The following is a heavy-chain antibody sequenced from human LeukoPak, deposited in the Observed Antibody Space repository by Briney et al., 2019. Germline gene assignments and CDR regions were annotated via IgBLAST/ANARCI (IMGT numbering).Heavy chain of an antibody. D-gene: IGHD3-3*01. Sequence: HTGGSLRLSCAASGFTLSGYWMHWVRQVPEKGLVLVSRIDNGGSGTTYADSVEGRFTVSRDNAKNTLYLQMNSLRAEDTAIYYCARGGGWDTIFRVVQYMDVWGKGTTVTVSS. V-gene: IGHV3-74*01. CDR3: ARGGGWDTIFRVVQYMDV. CDR2: IDNGGSGT. CDR1: GFTLSGYW. J-gene: IGHJ6*03.